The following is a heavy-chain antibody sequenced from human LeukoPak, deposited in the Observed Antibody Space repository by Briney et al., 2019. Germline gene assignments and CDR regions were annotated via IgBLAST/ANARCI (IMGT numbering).Heavy chain of an antibody. CDR3: AGGREVCEF. J-gene: IGHJ4*02. V-gene: IGHV4-4*07. D-gene: IGHD5/OR15-5a*01. CDR1: GDSISNYY. Sequence: TSETLSLTCTVSGDSISNYYWSWIRQPAGKGREWIGRINNSGSTKYNTSLKSRVTMSADTSKNQFSLHLSSVAATDTAVYYFAGGREVCEFWGQGILVTVSS. CDR2: INNSGST.